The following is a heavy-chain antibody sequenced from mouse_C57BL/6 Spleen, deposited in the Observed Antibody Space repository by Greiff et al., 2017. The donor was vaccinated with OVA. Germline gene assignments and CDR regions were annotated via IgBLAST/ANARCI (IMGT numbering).Heavy chain of an antibody. CDR2: ISYDGSN. Sequence: VQLKESGPGLVKPSQSLSLTCSVTGYSITSGYYWNWIRQFPGNNLEWMGYISYDGSNNYNPSPKNRISITRDTSKNLFFLKLNSVSTEDTATYDCARGAYGSSNDWYFDVWGTGTTVTVSS. CDR1: GYSITSGYY. CDR3: ARGAYGSSNDWYFDV. V-gene: IGHV3-6*01. D-gene: IGHD1-1*01. J-gene: IGHJ1*03.